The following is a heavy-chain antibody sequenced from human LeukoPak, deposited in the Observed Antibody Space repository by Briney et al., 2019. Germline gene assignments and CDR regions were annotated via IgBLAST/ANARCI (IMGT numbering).Heavy chain of an antibody. CDR3: ARSLTMVRAYDY. CDR1: GFTFSSCG. V-gene: IGHV3-30*03. CDR2: ISYDGSNK. D-gene: IGHD3-10*01. Sequence: PGGSLRLSCAASGFTFSSCGMHWVRQAPGKGLEWVAVISYDGSNKYYADPVKGRFTISRDNSKNTVYLQMNSLRTEDTAVYYCARSLTMVRAYDYWGQGTLVTVSS. J-gene: IGHJ4*02.